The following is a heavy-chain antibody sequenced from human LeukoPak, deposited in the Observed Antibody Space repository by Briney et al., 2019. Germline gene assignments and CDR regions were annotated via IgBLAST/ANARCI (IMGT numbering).Heavy chain of an antibody. V-gene: IGHV1-18*01. CDR2: ISGYNGHT. CDR3: ARPVTTVGFDY. J-gene: IGHJ4*02. Sequence: ASVKVSCKASGYIFTSYGISWVRQAPGQGLEWMGWISGYNGHTNYAQKLQGRVTMTTDTSTSTAYMELRSLRSDDTAVYYCARPVTTVGFDYWGQGTLVTVSS. CDR1: GYIFTSYG. D-gene: IGHD4-23*01.